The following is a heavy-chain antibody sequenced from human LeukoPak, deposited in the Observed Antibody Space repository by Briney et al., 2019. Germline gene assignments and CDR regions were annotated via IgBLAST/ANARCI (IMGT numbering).Heavy chain of an antibody. CDR1: GFTFSSYA. Sequence: PGGSLRLSCAVSGFTFSSYAMHWVRQPPGKGLEWIGEINHSGSTNYNPSLKSRVTISVDTSKNQFSLKLSSVTAADTAVYYCARTYGSGSLTDYWGQGTLVTVSS. J-gene: IGHJ4*02. CDR2: INHSGST. V-gene: IGHV4-34*01. CDR3: ARTYGSGSLTDY. D-gene: IGHD3-10*01.